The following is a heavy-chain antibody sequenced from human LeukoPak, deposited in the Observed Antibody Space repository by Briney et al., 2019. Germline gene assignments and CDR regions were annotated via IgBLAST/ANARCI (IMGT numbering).Heavy chain of an antibody. V-gene: IGHV4-34*01. Sequence: PSETLSLTCAVYGGSFSGYYWSWIRQPPGKGLEWIGEINHSGSTNYNPSLKSRVTISVDTSKNQFSLKLSSVTAADTAVYYCARNADIVATISKSVGRFDPWGQGTLVTVSS. CDR3: ARNADIVATISKSVGRFDP. CDR1: GGSFSGYY. CDR2: INHSGST. D-gene: IGHD5-12*01. J-gene: IGHJ5*02.